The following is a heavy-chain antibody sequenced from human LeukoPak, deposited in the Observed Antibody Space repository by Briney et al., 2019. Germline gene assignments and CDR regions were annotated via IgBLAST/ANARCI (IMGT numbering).Heavy chain of an antibody. D-gene: IGHD1-20*01. J-gene: IGHJ4*02. Sequence: GASVKVSCKASGGTFSSYAISWVRQAPGKGLEWMGGFDPEDGETIYAQKFQGRVTMTEDTSTDTAYMELSSLRSEDTAVYYCATDAFDRYNWNRPCYRYWGQGTLVTVSS. CDR2: FDPEDGET. V-gene: IGHV1-24*01. CDR1: GGTFSSYA. CDR3: ATDAFDRYNWNRPCYRY.